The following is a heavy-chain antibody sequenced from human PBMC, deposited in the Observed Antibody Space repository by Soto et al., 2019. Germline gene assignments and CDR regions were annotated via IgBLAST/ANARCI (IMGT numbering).Heavy chain of an antibody. CDR2: IYWNDDK. CDR3: AHRLAEAGTEHYHYGMDV. J-gene: IGHJ6*02. V-gene: IGHV2-5*01. CDR1: GFSLSTSGVG. D-gene: IGHD6-13*01. Sequence: SGPTLVNPTQTLTLTCTFSGFSLSTSGVGVGWIRQPPGKALEWLSLIYWNDDKRYTPSLKSRLTITTETSKNQVVHTMTNMDRVETDKYYCAHRLAEAGTEHYHYGMDVWGQGTTVTVS.